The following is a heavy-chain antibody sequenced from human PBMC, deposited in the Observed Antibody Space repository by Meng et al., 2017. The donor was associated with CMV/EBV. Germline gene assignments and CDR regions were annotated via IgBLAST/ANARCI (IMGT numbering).Heavy chain of an antibody. CDR1: GDSVSSHSAA. J-gene: IGHJ3*02. D-gene: IGHD4-17*01. V-gene: IGHV6-1*01. Sequence: SQTLSLTCAISGDSVSSHSAAWNWIRQSPSRGLEWLGRTYYRSKWYNDYAVSVKSRITINPDTSKNQFSLQLNSVTPEDTAVCYCARETTGSAYGDYDDAFDIWGQGTMVTV. CDR3: ARETTGSAYGDYDDAFDI. CDR2: TYYRSKWYN.